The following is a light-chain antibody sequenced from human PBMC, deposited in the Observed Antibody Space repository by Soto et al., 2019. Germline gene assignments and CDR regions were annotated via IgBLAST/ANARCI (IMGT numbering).Light chain of an antibody. J-gene: IGKJ4*01. Sequence: DIQMTQSPSTLSASVGDRVTITCRASQSISSWLAWYQQRPGKAPNLLIHTASTLKSGVPSRFIGSGSGTEFTLTTSSLQPDDFAAYYCKHYDFNSGLTFGGGTKVEI. CDR1: QSISSW. CDR3: KHYDFNSGLT. V-gene: IGKV1-5*03. CDR2: TAS.